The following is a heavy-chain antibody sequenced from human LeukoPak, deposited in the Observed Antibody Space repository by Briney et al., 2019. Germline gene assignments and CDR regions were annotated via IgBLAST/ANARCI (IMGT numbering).Heavy chain of an antibody. CDR2: VRSKGNNFAT. CDR1: GFTFSGSA. D-gene: IGHD2-15*01. CDR3: SAWAGMVLGATGAFEDY. V-gene: IGHV3-73*01. Sequence: GGSLKLSCAASGFTFSGSAMHWVRQASGRGLEWVGRVRSKGNNFATSYAASVKGRFTISRDDSQNTAYLQMNSLKTEDTAVYYCSAWAGMVLGATGAFEDYWGQGTLVTVSS. J-gene: IGHJ4*02.